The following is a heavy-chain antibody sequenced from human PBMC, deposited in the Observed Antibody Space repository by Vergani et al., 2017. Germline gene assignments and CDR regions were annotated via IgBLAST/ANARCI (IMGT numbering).Heavy chain of an antibody. CDR2: IVVGSGNT. V-gene: IGHV1-58*02. J-gene: IGHJ6*03. D-gene: IGHD4-11*01. CDR1: GFTFTSSA. CDR3: AVDYRDQGHEEAWDYYYYMDV. Sequence: QMQLVQSGPEVKKPGTSVKVSCKASGFTFTSSAMQWVRQARGQRLEWIGWIVVGSGNTNYAQKFQERVTITRDMSTSTAYMELSSLRSEDTAVYYCAVDYRDQGHEEAWDYYYYMDVWGKGTTVTVSS.